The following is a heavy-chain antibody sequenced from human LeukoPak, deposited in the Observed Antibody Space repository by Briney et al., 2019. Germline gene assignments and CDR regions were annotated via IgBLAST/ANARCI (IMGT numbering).Heavy chain of an antibody. CDR3: ARGLRYFDWLSLPPDY. Sequence: ASEKVSCKASGYTFTGYYMHWVRQAPGQGLEWMGWINPNSGGTNYAQKFQGRVTMTRDTSISTAYMELSRLRSDDTAVYYCARGLRYFDWLSLPPDYWGQGTLVTVSS. D-gene: IGHD3-9*01. CDR1: GYTFTGYY. CDR2: INPNSGGT. J-gene: IGHJ4*02. V-gene: IGHV1-2*02.